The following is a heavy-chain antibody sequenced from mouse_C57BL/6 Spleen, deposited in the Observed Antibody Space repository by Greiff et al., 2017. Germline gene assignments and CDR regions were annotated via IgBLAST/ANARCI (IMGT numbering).Heavy chain of an antibody. CDR2: ISGGGGNT. Sequence: EVQGVESGGGLVKPGGSLKLSCAASGFTFSSYTMSWVRQTPEKRLEWVATISGGGGNTYYTDSVKGRFTISRDNAKNTLYLQMSSLRSEDTALYYCARQALDYWGQGTTLTVSS. CDR3: ARQALDY. J-gene: IGHJ2*01. V-gene: IGHV5-9*01. CDR1: GFTFSSYT.